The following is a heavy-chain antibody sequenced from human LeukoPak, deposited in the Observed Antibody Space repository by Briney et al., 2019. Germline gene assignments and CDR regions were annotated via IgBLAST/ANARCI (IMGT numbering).Heavy chain of an antibody. D-gene: IGHD6-13*01. V-gene: IGHV1-18*01. CDR1: GGTFSSYA. J-gene: IGHJ4*02. CDR3: ARPDTTGYSRAGNGFDY. Sequence: ASVKVSCKASGGTFSSYAISWVRQAPGQGLEWMGWISAYNGNTNYAQKLQGRVTMTTDTSTSTAYMELRSLRSDDTAVYYCARPDTTGYSRAGNGFDYWGQGTLVTVSS. CDR2: ISAYNGNT.